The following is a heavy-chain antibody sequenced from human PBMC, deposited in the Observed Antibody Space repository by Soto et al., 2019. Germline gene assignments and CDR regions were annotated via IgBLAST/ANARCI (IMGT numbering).Heavy chain of an antibody. D-gene: IGHD2-15*01. CDR3: AREDEGYCSGGSCDSGGPNY. CDR1: GGTFSSYA. J-gene: IGHJ4*02. Sequence: QVQLVQSGAEVKKPGSSVKVSCKASGGTFSSYAISWVRQAPGQGLEWMGGIIPIFGTANYAQKFQGRVTITADESTSTAYMELSSLRSEDTAVYYCAREDEGYCSGGSCDSGGPNYWGQGTLVTFSS. V-gene: IGHV1-69*01. CDR2: IIPIFGTA.